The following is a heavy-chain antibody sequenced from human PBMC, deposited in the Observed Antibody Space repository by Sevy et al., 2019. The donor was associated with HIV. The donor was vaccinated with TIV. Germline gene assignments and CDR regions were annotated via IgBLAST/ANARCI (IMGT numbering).Heavy chain of an antibody. J-gene: IGHJ4*02. V-gene: IGHV4-34*01. D-gene: IGHD2-2*01. Sequence: SETLSLTCGVYGGSFSGYYWSWIRQPPGKGLEWIGEINHSGSTNYNPSLKSRVTISVDTSKNQFSLKLSSVTAADTAVYYCAREVVVVPALDYWSQGTLVTVSS. CDR2: INHSGST. CDR3: AREVVVVPALDY. CDR1: GGSFSGYY.